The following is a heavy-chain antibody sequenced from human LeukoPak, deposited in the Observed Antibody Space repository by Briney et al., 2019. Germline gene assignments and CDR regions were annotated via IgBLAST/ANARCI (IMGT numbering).Heavy chain of an antibody. CDR2: IKPSGGST. V-gene: IGHV1-46*01. D-gene: IGHD5-18*01. CDR1: GYTFTSYY. J-gene: IGHJ5*02. Sequence: AWVKVSCKASGYTFTSYYMHWVRQAPGQGLEWMGVIKPSGGSTSYSQKFQGRVTMTRDTSTSTFYMELSSLRSDDTAVYYCARGFSNSERDWFDPWGQGTLVTVSS. CDR3: ARGFSNSERDWFDP.